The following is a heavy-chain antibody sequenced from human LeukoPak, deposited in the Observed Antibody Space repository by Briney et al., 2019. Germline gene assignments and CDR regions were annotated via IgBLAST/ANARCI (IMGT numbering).Heavy chain of an antibody. D-gene: IGHD6-19*01. Sequence: SETLSLTCAVSGYSISSGYYWGWIRPPPGKGLEWIGNIYHSGSTYYNPSLKSRVTISVDTSKNQFSLKLSSVTAADTAVYYCARHRIAVAGAPYDAFDIWGQGTMVTVSS. J-gene: IGHJ3*02. CDR3: ARHRIAVAGAPYDAFDI. CDR2: IYHSGST. CDR1: GYSISSGYY. V-gene: IGHV4-38-2*01.